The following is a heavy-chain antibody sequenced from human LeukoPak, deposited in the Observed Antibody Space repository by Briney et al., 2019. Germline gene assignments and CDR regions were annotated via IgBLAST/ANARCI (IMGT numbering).Heavy chain of an antibody. CDR3: ARSPAVAANREFDY. J-gene: IGHJ4*02. Sequence: PPGGSLRLSCAASGFTFSSYWMHWVRQAPGKGLVWVSRINSDGSSTSYADSVKGRFTISRDNAKNTLYLQMNSLRAEDTTVYYCARSPAVAANREFDYWGQGTLVTVSS. CDR2: INSDGSST. D-gene: IGHD6-19*01. CDR1: GFTFSSYW. V-gene: IGHV3-74*01.